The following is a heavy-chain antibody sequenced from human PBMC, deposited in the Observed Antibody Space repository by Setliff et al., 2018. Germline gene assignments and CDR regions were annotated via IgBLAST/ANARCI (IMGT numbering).Heavy chain of an antibody. V-gene: IGHV1-24*01. Sequence: ASVKVSCKVSGYTLTELSMHWVRQAPGKGLEWMGGFDPEDGETIYAQKFQGRVTMTEDTSTDTAYMELSSPRSEDTAVYYCATDKMAVAGTWFDPWGQGTLVTVSS. CDR2: FDPEDGET. CDR3: ATDKMAVAGTWFDP. J-gene: IGHJ5*02. CDR1: GYTLTELS. D-gene: IGHD6-19*01.